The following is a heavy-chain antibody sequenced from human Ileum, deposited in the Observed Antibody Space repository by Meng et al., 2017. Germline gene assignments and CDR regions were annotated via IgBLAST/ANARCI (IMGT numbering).Heavy chain of an antibody. CDR3: GRAPDY. CDR1: AGFISSNNYY. Sequence: QLQLAASGTGLWKPSETLALTCSVSAGFISSNNYYWGWIRQPPGKGLEWIGSMYYSGSTYYNPSLKNRVTISRDLSKNQLYLNLYFVTAADTAVYYCGRAPDYWGQGTLVTVSS. CDR2: MYYSGST. J-gene: IGHJ4*02. V-gene: IGHV4-39*07.